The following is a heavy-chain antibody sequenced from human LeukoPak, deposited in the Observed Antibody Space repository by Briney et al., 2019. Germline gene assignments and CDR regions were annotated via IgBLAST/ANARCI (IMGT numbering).Heavy chain of an antibody. CDR3: ARGGDDYGDYPFDY. CDR2: IYYSGST. V-gene: IGHV4-59*01. Sequence: SETLSLTCTVSGGSISSYYWSWIRQPPGKGLEWIGYIYYSGSTDYNPSLKSRVTISVDTSKNQFSRKLSSVTAADTAVYYCARGGDDYGDYPFDYWGQGTLVTVSS. D-gene: IGHD4-17*01. CDR1: GGSISSYY. J-gene: IGHJ4*02.